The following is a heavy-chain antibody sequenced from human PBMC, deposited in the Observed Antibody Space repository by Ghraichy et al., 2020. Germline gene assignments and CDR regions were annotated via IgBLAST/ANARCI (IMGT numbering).Heavy chain of an antibody. Sequence: SVKVSCKASGGTFSSYAISWVRQAPGQGLEWMGGIIPIFGTANYAQKFQGRVTITADESTSTAYMELSSLRSEDTAVYYCARGIGYSGYDYGGAFDIWGQGTMVTVSS. D-gene: IGHD5-12*01. V-gene: IGHV1-69*13. CDR1: GGTFSSYA. J-gene: IGHJ3*02. CDR3: ARGIGYSGYDYGGAFDI. CDR2: IIPIFGTA.